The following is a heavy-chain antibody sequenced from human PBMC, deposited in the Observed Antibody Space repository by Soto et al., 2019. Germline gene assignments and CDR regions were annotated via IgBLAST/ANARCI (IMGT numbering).Heavy chain of an antibody. V-gene: IGHV4-34*01. CDR1: GGSFSGYY. D-gene: IGHD3-9*01. CDR2: INHSGST. J-gene: IGHJ4*02. Sequence: SETLSLTCAVYGGSFSGYYWSWIRQPPGKGLEWIGEINHSGSTNYNPSLKSRVTISVDTSKNQFSLKLSSVTAADTAVYYCARVTQNYDILTGSPYYFDYWGQGTLVTV. CDR3: ARVTQNYDILTGSPYYFDY.